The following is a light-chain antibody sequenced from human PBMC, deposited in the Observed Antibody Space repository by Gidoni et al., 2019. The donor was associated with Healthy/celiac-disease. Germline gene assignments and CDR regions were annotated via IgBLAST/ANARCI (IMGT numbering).Light chain of an antibody. CDR2: AAS. Sequence: DIHMTQSPSSLSASVGDRVTITCRASQSISSYLNWFQQKTGKAPKLLIYAASNLQSGFPSRFRGSGSVTDFTLTISSLQREDFGTYYCQQSYSTPRTFGQGTKVEIK. V-gene: IGKV1-39*01. CDR3: QQSYSTPRT. J-gene: IGKJ1*01. CDR1: QSISSY.